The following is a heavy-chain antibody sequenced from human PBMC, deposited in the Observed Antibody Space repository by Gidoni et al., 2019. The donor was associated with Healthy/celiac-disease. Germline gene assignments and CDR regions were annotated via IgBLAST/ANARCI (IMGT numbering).Heavy chain of an antibody. CDR1: GGSISSSSSY. D-gene: IGHD6-13*01. CDR3: ARLARVSGDY. CDR2: IYYSGST. J-gene: IGHJ4*02. V-gene: IGHV4-39*01. Sequence: QLQLQESGPGLVKPSETLSLTCTVSGGSISSSSSYWGWIRQPPGKGLEWIGSIYYSGSTYYNPSLKSRVTISVDTSKNQFSLKLSSVTAADTAVYYCARLARVSGDYWGQGTLVTVSS.